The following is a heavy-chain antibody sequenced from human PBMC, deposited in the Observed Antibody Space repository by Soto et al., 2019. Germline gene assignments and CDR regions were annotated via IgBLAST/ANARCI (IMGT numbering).Heavy chain of an antibody. V-gene: IGHV3-74*01. CDR1: GFTFSSNW. J-gene: IGHJ4*02. Sequence: EVQLVESGGDLVQPGGSLRLSCEASGFTFSSNWMHWVRQGPGKGLVWVSRMNPDGSTRGYADSVKGRFTISRDNARNTVFLQMSSLRAEDTAVYYGARGGEVGAGQYYLDDSWGQGTLVTVSS. CDR2: MNPDGSTR. D-gene: IGHD3-10*01. CDR3: ARGGEVGAGQYYLDDS.